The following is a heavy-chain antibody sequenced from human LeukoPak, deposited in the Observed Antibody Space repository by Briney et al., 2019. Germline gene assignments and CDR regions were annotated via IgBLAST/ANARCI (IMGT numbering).Heavy chain of an antibody. CDR2: ISPHNGKA. V-gene: IGHV1-18*04. J-gene: IGHJ4*02. D-gene: IGHD6-13*01. CDR1: GYTFTNYN. CDR3: AGGYSSSWFEVAIPGYF. Sequence: ASVKVSCKTSGYTFTNYNITWVRQAPGQGLEWMGWISPHNGKANYAQKLQARVTLTTDTSTSTAYMELRSLRSDDTAVYFCAGGYSSSWFEVAIPGYFWGQGTLVTVSS.